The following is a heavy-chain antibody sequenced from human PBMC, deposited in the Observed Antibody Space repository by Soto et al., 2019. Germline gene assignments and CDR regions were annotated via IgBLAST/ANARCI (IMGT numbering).Heavy chain of an antibody. V-gene: IGHV3-21*01. CDR1: GFTFSSYS. J-gene: IGHJ4*02. D-gene: IGHD6-19*01. CDR2: ISSSSSYI. CDR3: AREIAVAGRVFDY. Sequence: EVQLVESVGGLVKPGGSLRLSCAASGFTFSSYSMNWVRQAPGKGLEWVSSISSSSSYIYYADSVKGRFTISRDNAKNSLYLQMNSLRAEDTAVYYCAREIAVAGRVFDYWGQGTLVTVSS.